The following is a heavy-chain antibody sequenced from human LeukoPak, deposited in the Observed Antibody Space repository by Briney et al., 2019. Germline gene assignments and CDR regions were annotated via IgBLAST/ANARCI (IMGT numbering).Heavy chain of an antibody. Sequence: ASVKVSCKASGYTFTSYYMHWVRQAPGQGLEWMGIINPNSGGTNYAQKFQGWVTMTRDTSISTAYMELSRLRSDDTAVYYCARDLGSGGEDYGDYGLALGGMDVWGQGTTVTVSS. CDR1: GYTFTSYY. D-gene: IGHD4-17*01. V-gene: IGHV1-2*04. CDR3: ARDLGSGGEDYGDYGLALGGMDV. J-gene: IGHJ6*02. CDR2: INPNSGGT.